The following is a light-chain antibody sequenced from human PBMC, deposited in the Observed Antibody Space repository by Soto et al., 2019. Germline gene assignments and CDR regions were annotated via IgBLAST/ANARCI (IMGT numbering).Light chain of an antibody. CDR2: EVS. V-gene: IGLV2-8*01. CDR3: TSYAGRNNLI. J-gene: IGLJ2*01. Sequence: QSVLTQPPSASGPPGQSVTISCTGTSSDVGGYNYVSWYQQYPGKAPKLMIYEVSKRPSGVPDRFSGSKSGNTASLTVSGLQAEDEADYYCTSYAGRNNLIFGGGTKLTVL. CDR1: SSDVGGYNY.